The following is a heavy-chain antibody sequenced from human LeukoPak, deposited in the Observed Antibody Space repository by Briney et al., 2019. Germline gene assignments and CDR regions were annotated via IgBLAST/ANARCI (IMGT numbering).Heavy chain of an antibody. J-gene: IGHJ5*02. CDR1: GGSFSGYY. D-gene: IGHD2-15*01. CDR3: ARDQHCSGGSCYGLPTSHNWFDP. CDR2: INHSGST. V-gene: IGHV4-34*01. Sequence: PSETLFLTCAVYGGSFSGYYWSWIRQPPGKGLEWIGEINHSGSTNYNPSLKSRVTISVDTSKNQFSLKLSSVTAADTAVYYCARDQHCSGGSCYGLPTSHNWFDPWGQGTLVTVSS.